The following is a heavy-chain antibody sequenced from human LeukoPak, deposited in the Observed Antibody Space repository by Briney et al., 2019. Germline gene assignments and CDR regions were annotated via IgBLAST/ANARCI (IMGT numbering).Heavy chain of an antibody. D-gene: IGHD3-10*01. CDR3: ARGGYYGSGNDFRFDP. V-gene: IGHV4-59*01. CDR1: GGSIRSYY. CDR2: IYYSGST. Sequence: SETLSLTCTVSGGSIRSYYWSWIRQPPGKGLEWIGYIYYSGSTNYNPSLKSRVTISVDTSKNQFSLKLSSVTAADTAVYYCARGGYYGSGNDFRFDPWGQGTLVTVSS. J-gene: IGHJ5*02.